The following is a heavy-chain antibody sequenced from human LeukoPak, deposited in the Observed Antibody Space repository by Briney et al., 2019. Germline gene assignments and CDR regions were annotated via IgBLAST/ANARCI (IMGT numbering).Heavy chain of an antibody. CDR1: GGTFSSYA. J-gene: IGHJ4*02. D-gene: IGHD6-19*01. CDR3: ARLPGIAVAGTRNYYFDY. Sequence: GASVKVSCKASGGTFSSYAISWVRQAPGQGLEWMGGIIPIFGTANYAQKFQGRGTITTDESTSTAYMELGSLRSEDTAVYYCARLPGIAVAGTRNYYFDYWGQGTLVTVSS. V-gene: IGHV1-69*05. CDR2: IIPIFGTA.